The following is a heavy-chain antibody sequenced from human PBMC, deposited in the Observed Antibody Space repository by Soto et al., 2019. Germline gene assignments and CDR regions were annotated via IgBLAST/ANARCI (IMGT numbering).Heavy chain of an antibody. CDR2: IWYDGSNK. D-gene: IGHD6-13*01. CDR3: ARDDPYSSRWSLDY. Sequence: PGGSLRLSCAASGFTFSSYGMHWVRQAPGKGLEWVAVIWYDGSNKYYADSVKGRFTISRDNSKNTLYLQMNSLRAEDTAVYYCARDDPYSSRWSLDYWGQGALVTVSS. V-gene: IGHV3-33*01. J-gene: IGHJ4*02. CDR1: GFTFSSYG.